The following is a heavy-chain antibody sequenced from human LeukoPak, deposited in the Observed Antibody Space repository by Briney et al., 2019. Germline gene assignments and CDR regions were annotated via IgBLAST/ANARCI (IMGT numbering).Heavy chain of an antibody. V-gene: IGHV3-30*02. Sequence: GGSLRLSCAASGFTFSSYGMHWVRQAPGKGLEWVAFIRYDGSNKYYADSVKGRFTISRDNSKNTLYLQMNSLRAEDTAVYYCALAERADSPRHKAHDAFDIWGQGTMVTVSS. CDR3: ALAERADSPRHKAHDAFDI. CDR2: IRYDGSNK. D-gene: IGHD2-15*01. CDR1: GFTFSSYG. J-gene: IGHJ3*02.